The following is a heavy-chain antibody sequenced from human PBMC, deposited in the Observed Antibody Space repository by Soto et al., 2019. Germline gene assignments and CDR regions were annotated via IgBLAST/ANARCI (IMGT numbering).Heavy chain of an antibody. CDR1: GLTFSSYW. Sequence: PGGSLRLSCAASGLTFSSYWMHWVRQAPGKGLVWVSRINSDGTSTSYADSVKGRFTISRDNAKNTLYLQMSSLRAEDTALYYCARDYCSSRTSCFPDMWGQGIMVTVSS. D-gene: IGHD2-2*01. CDR2: INSDGTST. V-gene: IGHV3-74*01. CDR3: ARDYCSSRTSCFPDM. J-gene: IGHJ3*02.